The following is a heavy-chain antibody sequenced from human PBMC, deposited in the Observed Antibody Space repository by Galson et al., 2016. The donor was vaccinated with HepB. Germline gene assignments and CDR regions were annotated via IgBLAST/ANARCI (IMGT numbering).Heavy chain of an antibody. CDR3: TTLRPDYYESSGYLSN. V-gene: IGHV3-15*01. Sequence: SLRLSCAASGFTIPFSNVWMTWVRQAPGKGLEWVGRIKGKPDCGTTDYAAPVKGRFLISRHDSKNTLYLQMSSLKTEDTAMYYCTTLRPDYYESSGYLSNWGQGTLVTVSS. D-gene: IGHD3-22*01. J-gene: IGHJ1*01. CDR2: IKGKPDCGTT. CDR1: GFTIPFSNVW.